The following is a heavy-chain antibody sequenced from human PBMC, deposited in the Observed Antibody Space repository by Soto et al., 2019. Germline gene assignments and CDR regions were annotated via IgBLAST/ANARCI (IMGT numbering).Heavy chain of an antibody. V-gene: IGHV1-2*02. Sequence: ASVKVSCKASGYTFTSYGIGRVRQAPGQGLEWMGWINPKSGGTMYPQKFQGRVTMTWDTSISTAYMALTRLRSDDTAVYYCARDLAKGGGSAGFDYWGQGTLVTVS. D-gene: IGHD1-26*01. CDR1: GYTFTSYG. CDR2: INPKSGGT. CDR3: ARDLAKGGGSAGFDY. J-gene: IGHJ4*02.